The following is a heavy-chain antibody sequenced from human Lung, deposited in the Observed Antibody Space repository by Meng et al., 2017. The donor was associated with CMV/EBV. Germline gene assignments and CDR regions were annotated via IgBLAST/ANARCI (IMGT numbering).Heavy chain of an antibody. J-gene: IGHJ6*02. CDR1: GDTXSSYA. CDR2: IIPILGIA. D-gene: IGHD2-2*01. CDR3: ASLGYCSSTSCPFYYCYGMDV. Sequence: SXXVSXKASGDTXSSYAISWVRQAPGQGLEWMGGIIPILGIANYAQKFQGRVTITADKSTSTAYMELSSLRSEDTAVYYCASLGYCSSTSCPFYYCYGMDVXGQGXTVTVSS. V-gene: IGHV1-69*10.